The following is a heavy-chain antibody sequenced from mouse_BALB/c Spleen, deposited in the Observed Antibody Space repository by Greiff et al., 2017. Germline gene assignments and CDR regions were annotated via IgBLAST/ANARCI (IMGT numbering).Heavy chain of an antibody. CDR1: GFTFSSFG. D-gene: IGHD2-3*01. J-gene: IGHJ3*01. CDR2: ISSGSSTI. Sequence: EVHLVESGGGLVQPGGSRKLSCAASGFTFSSFGMHWVRQAPEKGLEWVAYISSGSSTIYYADTVKGRFTISRDNPKNTLFLQMTSLRSEDTAMYYCARCFYDGHYGGFAYWGQGTLVTVSA. V-gene: IGHV5-17*02. CDR3: ARCFYDGHYGGFAY.